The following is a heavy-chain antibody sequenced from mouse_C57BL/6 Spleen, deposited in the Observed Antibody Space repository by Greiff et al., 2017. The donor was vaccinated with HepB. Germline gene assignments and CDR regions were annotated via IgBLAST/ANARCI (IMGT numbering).Heavy chain of an antibody. V-gene: IGHV1-82*01. CDR2: IYPGDGDT. CDR1: GYAFSSSW. CDR3: ARFITTVVATGFDY. J-gene: IGHJ2*01. Sequence: QVQLQQSGPELVKPGASVKISCKASGYAFSSSWMNWVKQRPGKGLEWIGRIYPGDGDTNYNGKFKGKATLTADKSSSTAYMQLSSLTSEDSAVYFCARFITTVVATGFDYWGQGTTLTVSS. D-gene: IGHD1-1*01.